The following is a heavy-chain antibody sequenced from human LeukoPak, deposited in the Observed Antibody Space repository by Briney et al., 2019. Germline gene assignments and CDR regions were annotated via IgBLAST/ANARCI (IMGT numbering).Heavy chain of an antibody. V-gene: IGHV4-59*01. CDR2: IYYSGST. D-gene: IGHD3-22*01. J-gene: IGHJ4*02. Sequence: PSETLSLTCTVSGGSISRYYWSWIRQPPGKGLEGIRYIYYSGSTNYNPSLKSRVSISVDTSKNQFSLKLSSVTAADTAVYYCARGQVVVRWAYYFDYWGQGTLVTVSS. CDR1: GGSISRYY. CDR3: ARGQVVVRWAYYFDY.